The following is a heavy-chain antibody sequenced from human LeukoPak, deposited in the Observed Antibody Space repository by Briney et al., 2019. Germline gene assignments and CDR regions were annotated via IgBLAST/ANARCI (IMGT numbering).Heavy chain of an antibody. Sequence: GGSLRLSCAASGFIFSSYWMGWVRQAPGKGLEWVATIKQDGSEKYYVDSVKGRFTISRDNAKNSLYLEMNSLRAEDTAVYYCARDILTGFDYWGQGTLVTVSS. D-gene: IGHD3-9*01. CDR2: IKQDGSEK. J-gene: IGHJ4*02. CDR1: GFIFSSYW. CDR3: ARDILTGFDY. V-gene: IGHV3-7*04.